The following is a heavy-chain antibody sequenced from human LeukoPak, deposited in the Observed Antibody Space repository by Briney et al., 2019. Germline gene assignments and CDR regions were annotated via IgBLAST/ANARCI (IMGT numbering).Heavy chain of an antibody. Sequence: ASVKVSCKASGYTFTSYGISWVRQAPGQGLEWMGWISAYNGNTNYAQKLQGRVTMTTDTSTSTAYMELRSLRSDDTAVYYCARDHEYSSSWYGGVYFDYWGQGTLVTVSS. CDR2: ISAYNGNT. CDR3: ARDHEYSSSWYGGVYFDY. J-gene: IGHJ4*02. D-gene: IGHD6-13*01. V-gene: IGHV1-18*01. CDR1: GYTFTSYG.